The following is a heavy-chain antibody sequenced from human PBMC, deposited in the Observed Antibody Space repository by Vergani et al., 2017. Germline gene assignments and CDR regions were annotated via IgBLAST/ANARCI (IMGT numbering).Heavy chain of an antibody. CDR3: ARGSVAAAYYYYGMDV. D-gene: IGHD6-19*01. CDR2: ISSSSSYI. Sequence: EVQLVESGGGLVKPGGSLRLSCAASRFTFSSYSMNWVRQAPGKGLEWVSSISSSSSYIYYADSVKGRFTISRDNAKNSLYLQMNSLRAEDTAVYYCARGSVAAAYYYYGMDVWGQGTTVTVSS. J-gene: IGHJ6*02. CDR1: RFTFSSYS. V-gene: IGHV3-21*01.